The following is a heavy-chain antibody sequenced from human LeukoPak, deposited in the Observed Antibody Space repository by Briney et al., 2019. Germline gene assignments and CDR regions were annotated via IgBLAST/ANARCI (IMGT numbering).Heavy chain of an antibody. CDR2: IKSDGTYT. J-gene: IGHJ5*02. Sequence: GGSLRLSCAASGFTFSSFWMHWVRQAPGKGLVWVSRIKSDGTYTSYADSVKGRFAISRDYAKNTLYLQMNSLRAEDTAVYYCATVNEDTAIPWGQGTLVTVSS. CDR3: ATVNEDTAIP. D-gene: IGHD5-18*01. CDR1: GFTFSSFW. V-gene: IGHV3-74*01.